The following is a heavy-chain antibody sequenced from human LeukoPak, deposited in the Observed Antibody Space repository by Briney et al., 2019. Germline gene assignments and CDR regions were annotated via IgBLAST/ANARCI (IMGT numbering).Heavy chain of an antibody. J-gene: IGHJ4*02. CDR2: IRQDGGEK. V-gene: IGHV3-7*01. CDR1: GFTFSNSW. D-gene: IGHD2-2*01. Sequence: PGGSLRLSCAASGFTFSNSWMSWVRQAPGKGLEWVANIRQDGGEKYYVDSVKGRLTISRDNAKNSLYLQMDSLRVEDTAVYCCARESLHSSRPERHIDYWGQGTLVTVSS. CDR3: ARESLHSSRPERHIDY.